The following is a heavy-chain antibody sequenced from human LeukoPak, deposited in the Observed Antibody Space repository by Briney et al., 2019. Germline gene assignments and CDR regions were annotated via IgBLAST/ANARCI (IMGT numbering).Heavy chain of an antibody. CDR1: GYTFTSYY. CDR2: INPSGGST. CDR3: ARDRRYGSPCYYMDV. V-gene: IGHV1-46*01. D-gene: IGHD4-17*01. J-gene: IGHJ6*03. Sequence: GASVKVSCKASGYTFTSYYMHWVRQAPGQGLEWMGIINPSGGSTSYAQKFQGRVTMTRDMSTSTVYMELSSLRSEDTAVYYCARDRRYGSPCYYMDVWGKGTTVTVSS.